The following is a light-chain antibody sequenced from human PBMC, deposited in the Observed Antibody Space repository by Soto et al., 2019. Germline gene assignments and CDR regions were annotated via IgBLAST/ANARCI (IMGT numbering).Light chain of an antibody. CDR1: QDINTW. CDR3: QQYNTYSWT. CDR2: SAS. V-gene: IGKV1D-16*01. J-gene: IGKJ1*01. Sequence: DIQLTQSPYSLSASVGDRVTLTCLASQDINTWLAWYQQKSEKAPKSLINSASTLEGGVPSRFSGSGSGTEFALTISSLQPDDFATYYCQQYNTYSWTFGPGTKVDIK.